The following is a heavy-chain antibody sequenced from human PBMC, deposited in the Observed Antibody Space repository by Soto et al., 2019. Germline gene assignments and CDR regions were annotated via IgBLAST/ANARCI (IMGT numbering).Heavy chain of an antibody. V-gene: IGHV3-21*01. CDR1: GFTFSSYS. CDR3: ASSYDYIWGTPSYYYYMDV. J-gene: IGHJ6*03. Sequence: GGSLRLSCAASGFTFSSYSMNWVRQAPGKGLEWVSSISSSSSYIYYADPVKGRFTISRDNTKNSLYLQMNSLRAEDTAVYYCASSYDYIWGTPSYYYYMDVWGKGTTVTVSS. D-gene: IGHD3-16*01. CDR2: ISSSSSYI.